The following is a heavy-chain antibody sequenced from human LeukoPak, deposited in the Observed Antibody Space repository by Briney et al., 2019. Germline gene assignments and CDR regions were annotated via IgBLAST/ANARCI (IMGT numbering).Heavy chain of an antibody. CDR3: SRAEDY. CDR2: IWYDGSNK. CDR1: GFTFSSYG. D-gene: IGHD6-19*01. Sequence: GGSLRLSCAASGFTFSSYGIHWVRQAPGKGLEWVAVIWYDGSNKYYADSVKGRFTISRDNSKNTLYLQMNSLRVEDTAVYYCSRAEDYWGQGTLVTVSS. J-gene: IGHJ4*02. V-gene: IGHV3-33*01.